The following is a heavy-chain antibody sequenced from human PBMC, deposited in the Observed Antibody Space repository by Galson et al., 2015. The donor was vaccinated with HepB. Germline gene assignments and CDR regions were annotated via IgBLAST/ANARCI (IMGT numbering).Heavy chain of an antibody. D-gene: IGHD3-16*01. V-gene: IGHV3-30*14. J-gene: IGHJ3*02. CDR3: AREDEGEIGIDACDI. CDR2: ISSDGSDK. CDR1: GFTFSGYS. Sequence: SLRLSCAASGFTFSGYSMHWVRQAPGKGLEWVALISSDGSDKYYANSVKGRFTISRDNSKNTLYLQMNSMRSEDTAVYYCAREDEGEIGIDACDIWGQGTMVTVSS.